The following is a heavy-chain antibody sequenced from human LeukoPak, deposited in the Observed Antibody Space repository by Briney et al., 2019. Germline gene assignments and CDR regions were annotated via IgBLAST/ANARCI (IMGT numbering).Heavy chain of an antibody. CDR2: ISGSSSYI. CDR1: GFTFSTYS. V-gene: IGHV3-21*01. J-gene: IGHJ4*02. CDR3: AREIEVSYDY. D-gene: IGHD5/OR15-5a*01. Sequence: GGSLRLSCAASGFTFSTYSMNWVRQAPGKGLEWVSSISGSSSYIYYADSVKGRFTISRDNAKNSLYLQMNSLRAEDTAVYYCAREIEVSYDYWGQGTLVTVSS.